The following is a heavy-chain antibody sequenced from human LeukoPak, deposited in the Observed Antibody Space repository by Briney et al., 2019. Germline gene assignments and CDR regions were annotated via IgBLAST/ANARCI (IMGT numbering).Heavy chain of an antibody. J-gene: IGHJ3*02. D-gene: IGHD3-22*01. V-gene: IGHV4-61*02. Sequence: SQTLSLTCTVSGGSISSGSYYWSWIRQPAGKGLEWIGRIYTSGSTNYNPSLKSRVTISVDKSKNQFSLKLSPVTAADTAVYYCARELDDSSGYPNAFDIWGQGTMVTVSS. CDR1: GGSISSGSYY. CDR2: IYTSGST. CDR3: ARELDDSSGYPNAFDI.